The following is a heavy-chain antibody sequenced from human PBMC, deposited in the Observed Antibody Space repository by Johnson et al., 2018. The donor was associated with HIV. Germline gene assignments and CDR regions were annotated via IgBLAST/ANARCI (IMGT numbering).Heavy chain of an antibody. CDR2: ISWNGGST. J-gene: IGHJ3*02. CDR1: GLTFDDYG. Sequence: VQLVESGGCVVRPGGSLRLSCAASGLTFDDYGMSWVRQAPGKGLEWVSGISWNGGSTGYADSVKGRFSFSIDNAKNSLYLQMNSLRAEDTAWYSCARYFGVVIYDALDIWGQGTMVTVSS. V-gene: IGHV3-20*04. D-gene: IGHD3-3*01. CDR3: ARYFGVVIYDALDI.